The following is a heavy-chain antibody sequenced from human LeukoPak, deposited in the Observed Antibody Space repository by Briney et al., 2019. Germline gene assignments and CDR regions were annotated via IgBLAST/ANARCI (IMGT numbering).Heavy chain of an antibody. CDR2: IYYSGST. J-gene: IGHJ6*02. D-gene: IGHD2-2*03. CDR3: ARAGYCSSTSCQWVPLV. Sequence: SETLSLTCTVSGDSIKNYYWIWIRQSPGKGLEWIGYIYYSGSTYYNPSLKSRVTMSVDTSKDQFSLKLNSVTAADTAVYYCARAGYCSSTSCQWVPLVWGQGTTVTVSS. V-gene: IGHV4-59*01. CDR1: GDSIKNYY.